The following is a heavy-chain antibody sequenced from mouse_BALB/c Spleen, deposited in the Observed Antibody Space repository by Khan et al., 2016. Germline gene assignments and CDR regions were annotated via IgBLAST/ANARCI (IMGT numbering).Heavy chain of an antibody. Sequence: EVELVESGGGLVKPGGSLKLSCAASGFTFSSYGMSWVRQTPEKRLEWVATISGGGSYTYYPDSVKGRFTISRDNAKNNLYLQMSSLRSEDTALYYCASSSTMFKFYALTYWGQRTSVTISS. V-gene: IGHV5-9-2*01. CDR1: GFTFSSYG. J-gene: IGHJ4*01. CDR3: ASSSTMFKFYALTY. D-gene: IGHD2-2*01. CDR2: ISGGGSYT.